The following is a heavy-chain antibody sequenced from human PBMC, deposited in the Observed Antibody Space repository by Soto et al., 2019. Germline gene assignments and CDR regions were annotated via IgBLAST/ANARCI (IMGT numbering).Heavy chain of an antibody. Sequence: EVQLVESGGGLVQPGGSLRLSCLASEFTFNTYWMNWVRQAPGRGLEWVANIKEDGSEKNYVDSVKGRFTISRDNAKNSLYLQMNSLRGEDTAVYFCARDWGTPGRGLAVGYYYHYGLDVWGQGTTVTVSS. D-gene: IGHD6-19*01. CDR3: ARDWGTPGRGLAVGYYYHYGLDV. V-gene: IGHV3-7*05. CDR1: EFTFNTYW. CDR2: IKEDGSEK. J-gene: IGHJ6*02.